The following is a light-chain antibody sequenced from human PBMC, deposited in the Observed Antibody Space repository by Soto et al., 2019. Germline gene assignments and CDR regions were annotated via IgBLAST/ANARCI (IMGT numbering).Light chain of an antibody. CDR1: SSDVGAYNY. J-gene: IGLJ2*01. V-gene: IGLV2-11*01. CDR2: DVN. CDR3: CSYAGSYTLI. Sequence: QSALTQPRSVSGSRGQSVTISCTGTSSDVGAYNYVSWFQQHPGKAPKLMISDVNKRPSGVPDRFSGSKSGNTASLTISGLQAEDEADYYCCSYAGSYTLIFGGGTKLTVL.